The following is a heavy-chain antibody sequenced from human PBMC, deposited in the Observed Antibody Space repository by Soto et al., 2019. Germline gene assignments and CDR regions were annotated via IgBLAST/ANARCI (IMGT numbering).Heavy chain of an antibody. CDR2: IWYDGSNK. Sequence: QVQLVESGGGVVQPGRSLRLSCAASGFTFSSYGMHWVRQAPGKGLEWVAVIWYDGSNKYYADSVKGRFTISRDNSKNTLYLKMNSLRAEDTAVYYCARDEGQVWFGTRTDYYYGMDVWGQGTTVTVSS. J-gene: IGHJ6*02. D-gene: IGHD3-10*01. V-gene: IGHV3-33*01. CDR3: ARDEGQVWFGTRTDYYYGMDV. CDR1: GFTFSSYG.